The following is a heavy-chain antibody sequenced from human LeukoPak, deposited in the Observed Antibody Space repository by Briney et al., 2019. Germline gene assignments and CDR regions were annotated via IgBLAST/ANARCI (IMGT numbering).Heavy chain of an antibody. CDR2: IYYSGST. V-gene: IGHV4-59*08. J-gene: IGHJ4*02. CDR1: GGSISSYY. CDR3: ARTKLNWNKVEVFDY. Sequence: SEALSLTCTVSGGSISSYYWSWIRQPPGKGLEWIGYIYYSGSTNYNPSLKSRVTISVDTSKNQFSLKLSSVTAADTAVYYCARTKLNWNKVEVFDYWGQGTLVTVSS. D-gene: IGHD1/OR15-1a*01.